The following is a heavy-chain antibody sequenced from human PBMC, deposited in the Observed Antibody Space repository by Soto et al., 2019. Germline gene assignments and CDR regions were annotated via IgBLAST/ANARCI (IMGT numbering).Heavy chain of an antibody. D-gene: IGHD3-9*01. CDR1: GFTFSSYA. Sequence: GGSLRLSCAASGFTFSSYAMSWVRQAPGKGLEWVSAISGSGGSTYYADSVKGRFTISRDNSKNTLYLQMNSLRAEDTAVYYCATSGVLRYFDWLPDPIDYWGQGTLVTVSS. CDR3: ATSGVLRYFDWLPDPIDY. V-gene: IGHV3-23*01. J-gene: IGHJ4*02. CDR2: ISGSGGST.